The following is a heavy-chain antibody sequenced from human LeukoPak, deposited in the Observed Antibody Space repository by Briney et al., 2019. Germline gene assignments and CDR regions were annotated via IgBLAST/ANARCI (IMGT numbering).Heavy chain of an antibody. Sequence: GGSLRLSCAASGFTFSNYWMNWVRQAPGKGLEWVANIKQDGSEKYYLDSVKGRFTISRDNAKNSLYLQMNSLRAEDTAVYYCARDWGYYDSPHYYFDYWGQGTLVTVSS. CDR3: ARDWGYYDSPHYYFDY. CDR1: GFTFSNYW. CDR2: IKQDGSEK. V-gene: IGHV3-7*01. J-gene: IGHJ4*02. D-gene: IGHD3-22*01.